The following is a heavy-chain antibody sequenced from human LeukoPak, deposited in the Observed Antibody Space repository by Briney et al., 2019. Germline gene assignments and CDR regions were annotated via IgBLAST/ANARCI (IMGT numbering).Heavy chain of an antibody. CDR1: GGTFTSYT. Sequence: ASVKVSCKASGGTFTSYTVSWVRQAPGQGLEWMGRIIPMSGTVKYAQKFQGRVTITTDESTSTAYMELSSLRFEDTAVYYCATTDYWGQGTLVTVSS. CDR2: IIPMSGTV. J-gene: IGHJ4*02. CDR3: ATTDY. V-gene: IGHV1-69*05.